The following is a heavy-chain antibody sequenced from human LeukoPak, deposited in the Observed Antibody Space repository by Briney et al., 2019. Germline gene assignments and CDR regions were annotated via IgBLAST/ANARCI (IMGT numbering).Heavy chain of an antibody. Sequence: KPGGSLRLSCAASGFTFSSYSMNWVRQAPGKGLEWVSSISSSSSYIYYADSVKGRFTISRDNAKNSLYLQMNSLRAEDTAVYYCARDIADIAATTLGSYYYYYYMDVWGKGTTVTVSS. CDR1: GFTFSSYS. CDR3: ARDIADIAATTLGSYYYYYYMDV. J-gene: IGHJ6*03. V-gene: IGHV3-21*01. D-gene: IGHD5-12*01. CDR2: ISSSSSYI.